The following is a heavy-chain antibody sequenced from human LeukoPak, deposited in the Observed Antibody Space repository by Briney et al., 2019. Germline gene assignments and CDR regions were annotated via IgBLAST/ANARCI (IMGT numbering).Heavy chain of an antibody. V-gene: IGHV4-39*07. CDR2: IYYSGST. CDR1: GGSISRYY. CDR3: ARERDFYDSSGSPSY. Sequence: PSETLSLTCTVSGGSISRYYWGWIRQPPGKGLEWIGTIYYSGSTYYNPSLKSRVTISVDTSKNQFSLKVRSVTAADTAVYYCARERDFYDSSGSPSYWGQGTLVIVSS. D-gene: IGHD3-22*01. J-gene: IGHJ4*02.